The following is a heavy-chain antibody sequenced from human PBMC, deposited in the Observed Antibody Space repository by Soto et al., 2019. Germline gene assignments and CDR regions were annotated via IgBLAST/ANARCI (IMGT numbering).Heavy chain of an antibody. Sequence: GGSLRLSCAASGFGFDEYDMSWVRQGPGKGLEWVSSINRHGDSTSYADSVKGRFTISRDNAKNSLYLQMNGLRAEDTAFYYCARDHRWGYEYGDYGDSWGQGTLVTVSS. CDR2: INRHGDST. V-gene: IGHV3-20*04. J-gene: IGHJ4*02. D-gene: IGHD4-17*01. CDR1: GFGFDEYD. CDR3: ARDHRWGYEYGDYGDS.